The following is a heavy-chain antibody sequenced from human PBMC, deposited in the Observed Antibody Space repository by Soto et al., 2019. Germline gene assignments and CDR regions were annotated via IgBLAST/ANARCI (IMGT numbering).Heavy chain of an antibody. Sequence: GGSLKLSCAASTFSFGTSWMTWVRQAPGKGLEWVAKIKEDGSEKYYVDSVKGRFTISRDSAKNSLYLQMNSLRAEDTAVYYCARDGGTLGFDYWGQGTLVTVSS. CDR1: TFSFGTSW. CDR2: IKEDGSEK. D-gene: IGHD7-27*01. CDR3: ARDGGTLGFDY. V-gene: IGHV3-7*01. J-gene: IGHJ4*02.